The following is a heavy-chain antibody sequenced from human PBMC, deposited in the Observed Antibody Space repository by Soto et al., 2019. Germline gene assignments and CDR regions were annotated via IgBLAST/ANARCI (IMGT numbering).Heavy chain of an antibody. CDR3: ARGEQLRAGGIASEPDY. V-gene: IGHV1-2*02. CDR2: INPNSGGT. Sequence: ASVKVSCKASGYTFTGYYMHWVRQAPGQGLEWMGWINPNSGGTNYAQKFQGRVTMTRDTSISAAYMELSRLRSDDTAEYYCARGEQLRAGGIASEPDYCGQRSLVT. D-gene: IGHD6-13*01. CDR1: GYTFTGYY. J-gene: IGHJ4*02.